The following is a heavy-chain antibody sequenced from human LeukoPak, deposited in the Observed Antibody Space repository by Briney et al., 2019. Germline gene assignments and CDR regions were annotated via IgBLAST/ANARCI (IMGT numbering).Heavy chain of an antibody. CDR1: GGTFSSYA. D-gene: IGHD3-22*01. CDR3: ATNLNYYDSSGYYSWVY. CDR2: IIPIFGTA. J-gene: IGHJ4*02. V-gene: IGHV1-69*05. Sequence: SVKVSCKAPGGTFSSYAISWVRQAPGQGLEWMGGIIPIFGTANCAQKFQGRVTITTDESTSTAYMELSSLRSEDTAVYYCATNLNYYDSSGYYSWVYWGQGTLVTVSS.